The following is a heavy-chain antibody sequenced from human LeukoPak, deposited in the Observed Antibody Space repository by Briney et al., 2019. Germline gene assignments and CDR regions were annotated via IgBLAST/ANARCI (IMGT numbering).Heavy chain of an antibody. Sequence: PSETLSLTCAVYGGSFSGYYWSWIRQPPGKGLEWIGDINHSESTNYNPSLKSRVTISVDTSKNQFSLKLTSVTAADTAVYYCATNWNLDYWGQGTLVTASS. V-gene: IGHV4-34*01. D-gene: IGHD1-1*01. CDR3: ATNWNLDY. CDR1: GGSFSGYY. J-gene: IGHJ4*02. CDR2: INHSEST.